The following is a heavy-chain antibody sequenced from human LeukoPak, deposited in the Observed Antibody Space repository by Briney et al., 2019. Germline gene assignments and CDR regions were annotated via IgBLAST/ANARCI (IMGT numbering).Heavy chain of an antibody. Sequence: ASVKVSCKASGYTFTSYDINWVRQATGQGLEWMGWMNPNSGNTGYAQKFQGRVTMTKNTSRNTAYMELSSVRSEDTAVYYCASAGWRYWDAFDIWGQGTMVTVSS. D-gene: IGHD2-8*02. V-gene: IGHV1-8*01. CDR2: MNPNSGNT. CDR3: ASAGWRYWDAFDI. CDR1: GYTFTSYD. J-gene: IGHJ3*02.